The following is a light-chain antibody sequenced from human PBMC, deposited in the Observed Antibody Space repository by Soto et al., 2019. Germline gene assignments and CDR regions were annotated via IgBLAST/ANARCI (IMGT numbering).Light chain of an antibody. CDR3: QQYGRAPLS. V-gene: IGKV3-20*01. J-gene: IGKJ4*01. Sequence: DIVLTQSPGTLSLSPGQRATLSCRASQSVTSSYLAWYQQKPGQAPRLLISGASSRATGIPDRFSGSGSGTDFTLTISGLEPEDSAVYYCQQYGRAPLSFGGGTKVEIK. CDR2: GAS. CDR1: QSVTSSY.